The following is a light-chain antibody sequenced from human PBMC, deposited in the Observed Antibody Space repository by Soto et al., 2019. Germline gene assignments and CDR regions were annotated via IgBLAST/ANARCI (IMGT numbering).Light chain of an antibody. CDR3: QQYNTHSPKT. Sequence: DIQMTQSPSTLSASVGDRVTITCRASQSISSWLAWYQQKPGKAPKLLIYDASSLESGVPSRFSGSGSGTEFTLAVSSLQHDDFAPDSGQQYNTHSPKTFGQGTKVEIK. J-gene: IGKJ1*01. CDR2: DAS. V-gene: IGKV1-5*01. CDR1: QSISSW.